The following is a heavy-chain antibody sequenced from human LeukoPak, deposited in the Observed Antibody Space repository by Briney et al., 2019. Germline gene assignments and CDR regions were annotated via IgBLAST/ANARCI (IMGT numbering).Heavy chain of an antibody. CDR3: AKDIVVVPAAIYGMDV. CDR1: GFTFSSYG. D-gene: IGHD2-2*01. CDR2: ISYDGSNK. Sequence: PGRSLRLSCAAPGFTFSSYGMHWVRQAPGKGLEWVAVISYDGSNKYYADSVKGRFTISRDNSKNTLYLQMNSLRAEDTAVYYCAKDIVVVPAAIYGMDVWGQGTTVTVSS. V-gene: IGHV3-30*18. J-gene: IGHJ6*02.